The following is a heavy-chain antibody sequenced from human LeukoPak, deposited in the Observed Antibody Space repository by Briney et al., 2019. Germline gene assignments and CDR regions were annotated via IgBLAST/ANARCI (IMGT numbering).Heavy chain of an antibody. CDR1: GFTVSTNY. J-gene: IGHJ4*02. CDR2: IYSGGIT. Sequence: GGSLRLSCAASGFTVSTNYMSWVRQAPGKGLEWVSVIYSGGITYYADSVKGRFTISRHDSKNTVYLQMNSLRPEDTALYYRARVAPGYTYAYGAPYYFDNWGQGTLVTVSS. V-gene: IGHV3-53*04. CDR3: ARVAPGYTYAYGAPYYFDN. D-gene: IGHD5-18*01.